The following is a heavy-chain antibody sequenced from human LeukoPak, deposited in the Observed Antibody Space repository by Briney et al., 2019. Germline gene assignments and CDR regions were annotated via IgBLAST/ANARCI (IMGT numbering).Heavy chain of an antibody. CDR2: ISSSSSSYI. V-gene: IGHV3-21*01. Sequence: GGFLRLSCAASGFTFSSYSMNWVRQAPGKGLEWVSSISSSSSSYIYYADSVKGRFTISRDNAKNSLYLQMNSLRAEDTAVYYCARDAYSYGYPPDYWGQGTLVTVSS. D-gene: IGHD5-18*01. CDR3: ARDAYSYGYPPDY. CDR1: GFTFSSYS. J-gene: IGHJ4*02.